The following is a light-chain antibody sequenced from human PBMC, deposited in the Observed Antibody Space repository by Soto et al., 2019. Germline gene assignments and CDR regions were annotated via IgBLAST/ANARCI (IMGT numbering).Light chain of an antibody. CDR1: GSDVGDYNY. V-gene: IGLV2-8*01. CDR3: ATWDSGLSGWV. CDR2: EVS. Sequence: QSALTQPPSASGSPGQSVTISCTGTGSDVGDYNYVSWYQQHPGKAPKLMIYEVSKRPSGVPDRFSGSKSGNTASLTVSGLQAEDEANYYCATWDSGLSGWVFGGGTKVTVL. J-gene: IGLJ3*02.